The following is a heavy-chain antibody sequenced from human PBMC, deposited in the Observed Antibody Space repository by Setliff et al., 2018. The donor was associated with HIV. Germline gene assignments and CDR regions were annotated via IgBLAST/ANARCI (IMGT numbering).Heavy chain of an antibody. CDR2: IYYSGST. Sequence: PSETLSLTCTVSGGSISSYYWSWIRQPPGKGLEWIGYIYYSGSTNYNPSLKSRVTISVDTSKNQFSLKLSSVTAADPAVYYCAREGSSGWERGLGYYYYYYMDVWGKGTTVTVSS. V-gene: IGHV4-59*01. CDR1: GGSISSYY. J-gene: IGHJ6*03. D-gene: IGHD6-19*01. CDR3: AREGSSGWERGLGYYYYYYMDV.